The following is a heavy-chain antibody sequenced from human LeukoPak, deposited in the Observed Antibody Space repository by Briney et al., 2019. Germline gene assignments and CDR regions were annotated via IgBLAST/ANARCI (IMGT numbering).Heavy chain of an antibody. Sequence: SETLSLTCTVSGGSLSTYYWSWIRQPPGKGLEWIGYIYHSGSTYYNPSLKSRVTISVDRSKNQFSLKLSSVTAADTAVYYCARTTPSWFDPWGQGTLVTVSS. CDR2: IYHSGST. CDR1: GGSLSTYY. J-gene: IGHJ5*02. V-gene: IGHV4-59*12. D-gene: IGHD1-14*01. CDR3: ARTTPSWFDP.